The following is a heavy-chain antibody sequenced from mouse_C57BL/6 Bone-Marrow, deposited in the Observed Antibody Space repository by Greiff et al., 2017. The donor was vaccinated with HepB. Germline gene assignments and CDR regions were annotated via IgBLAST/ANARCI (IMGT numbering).Heavy chain of an antibody. CDR1: GFTFSSYG. J-gene: IGHJ2*01. V-gene: IGHV5-6*01. CDR2: ISSGGSYT. Sequence: EVKVVGSGGDLVKPGGSLKLSCAASGFTFSSYGMSWVRQTPDKRLEWVATISSGGSYTYYPDSVKGRFTISRDNAKNTLYLQMSRLKSEDTAMYYCARHGYWGQGTTLTVSS. CDR3: ARHGY.